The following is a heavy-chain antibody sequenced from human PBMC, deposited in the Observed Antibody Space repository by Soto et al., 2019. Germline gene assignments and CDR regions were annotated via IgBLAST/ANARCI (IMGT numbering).Heavy chain of an antibody. CDR2: IYSGGTT. J-gene: IGHJ4*02. D-gene: IGHD3-3*02. CDR1: GFTVSSNY. V-gene: IGHV3-66*01. CDR3: ARGGLSQPGTLHCCPIDN. Sequence: EVQLVESGGGLVQPGGSLRLSCAASGFTVSSNYMSWVRQAPGKGLERVSIIYSGGTTYYADSVKGRFTISRDNSKNTLYLQMNSLRAEDTAVYYCARGGLSQPGTLHCCPIDNWGQGTLVTVSS.